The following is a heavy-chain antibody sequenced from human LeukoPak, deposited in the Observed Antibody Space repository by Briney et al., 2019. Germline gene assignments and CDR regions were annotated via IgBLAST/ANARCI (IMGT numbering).Heavy chain of an antibody. V-gene: IGHV4-59*01. D-gene: IGHD2-15*01. CDR3: AREVEDKGLGY. J-gene: IGHJ4*02. CDR1: GGSISSYY. CDR2: IYYSGRT. Sequence: SETLSLTFTVSGGSISSYYWSWIRQPPGKGLGGIEYIYYSGRTNYNPSIKSRVTISVDTSKNQFSLKLSSVTAADTAVYYCAREVEDKGLGYWGQGTLVTVSS.